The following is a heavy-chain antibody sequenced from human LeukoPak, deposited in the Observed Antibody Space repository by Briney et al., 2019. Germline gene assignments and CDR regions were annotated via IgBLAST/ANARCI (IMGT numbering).Heavy chain of an antibody. Sequence: SETLSLTCTVSGSSISSGGYYWSWIRQHPGKGLEWIGYIYYSGSTYYNPSLKSRVTISVDTSKNQFSLKLSSVTAADTAVYYCAREFDYYDSSGPTRLIDYWGQGTLVTVSS. CDR1: GSSISSGGYY. CDR2: IYYSGST. CDR3: AREFDYYDSSGPTRLIDY. D-gene: IGHD3-22*01. V-gene: IGHV4-31*03. J-gene: IGHJ4*02.